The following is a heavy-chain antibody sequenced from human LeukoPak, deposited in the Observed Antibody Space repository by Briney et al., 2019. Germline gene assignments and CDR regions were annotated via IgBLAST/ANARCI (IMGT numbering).Heavy chain of an antibody. CDR3: ARDHEGSSIAAAGGSLQNWFDP. CDR1: GYTFTSYG. D-gene: IGHD6-13*01. CDR2: ISAYNGNT. V-gene: IGHV1-18*01. Sequence: ASVKVSCKASGYTFTSYGISWVRQAPGQGLEWMGWISAYNGNTNYAQKLQGRVTMTTDTSTSTAYMELRSLRSDDTAVNYCARDHEGSSIAAAGGSLQNWFDPWGQGTLVTVSS. J-gene: IGHJ5*02.